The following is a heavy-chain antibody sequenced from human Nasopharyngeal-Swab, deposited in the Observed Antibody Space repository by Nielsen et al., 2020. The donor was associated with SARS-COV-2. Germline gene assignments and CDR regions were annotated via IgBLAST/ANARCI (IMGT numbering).Heavy chain of an antibody. CDR3: ARVDSASHRQIRYYNYYYMDV. CDR2: ISSTRGSP. V-gene: IGHV3-11*06. Sequence: GESLKISCAASGVTLSDYYMSWIRQAPGKGLEWISYISSTRGSPSYAGSVQGRFTISRDNANNSLYLQMNSLRAEDTAVYYCARVDSASHRQIRYYNYYYMDVWGKGTTVTVSS. CDR1: GVTLSDYY. D-gene: IGHD1-26*01. J-gene: IGHJ6*03.